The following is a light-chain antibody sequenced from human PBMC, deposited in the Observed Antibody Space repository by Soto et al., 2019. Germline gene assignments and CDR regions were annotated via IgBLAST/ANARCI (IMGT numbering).Light chain of an antibody. J-gene: IGLJ7*01. CDR3: RSYTSHNTQV. CDR2: DVS. Sequence: QCALTQPASVSGSPGQSVTISCTGTSSDVGAYQYVSWYQQHPGKAPKLMIYDVSDRPSGVSKRFSGSKSGNTASLIISGLQGDNEADYYSRSYTSHNTQVFGGGTQLTVL. V-gene: IGLV2-14*03. CDR1: SSDVGAYQY.